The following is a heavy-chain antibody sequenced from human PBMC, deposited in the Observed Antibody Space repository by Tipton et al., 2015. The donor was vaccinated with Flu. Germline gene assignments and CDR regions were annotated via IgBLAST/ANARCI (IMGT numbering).Heavy chain of an antibody. V-gene: IGHV4-59*01. CDR3: ARYGTYDGSRYFQH. Sequence: TLSLTCTVSGGSISSYYWSWIRQPPGKGLEWIGYIYYSGSTNYNPSLKSRVTISVDTSKNQFSLKLSSVTAADTAVYYCARYGTYDGSRYFQHWARAPWSPSPQ. CDR1: GGSISSYY. CDR2: IYYSGST. J-gene: IGHJ1*01. D-gene: IGHD1-26*01.